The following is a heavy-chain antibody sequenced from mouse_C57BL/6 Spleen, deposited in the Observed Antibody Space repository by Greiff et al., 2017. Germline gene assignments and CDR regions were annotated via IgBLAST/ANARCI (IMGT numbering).Heavy chain of an antibody. CDR2: LYPGDGDT. CDR3: ARGGNYFLSYAMDY. CDR1: GYAFSSYW. J-gene: IGHJ4*01. V-gene: IGHV1-80*01. D-gene: IGHD2-1*01. Sequence: QVQLKESGAELVKPGASVKISCKASGYAFSSYWMNWVKQRPGKGLEWIGQLYPGDGDTNYNGKFKGKATLTADKSSSTAYMQLSSLTSEDSAVYFCARGGNYFLSYAMDYWGQGTSVTVSS.